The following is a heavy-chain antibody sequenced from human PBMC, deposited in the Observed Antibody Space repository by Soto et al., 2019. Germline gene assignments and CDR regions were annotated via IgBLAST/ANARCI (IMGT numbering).Heavy chain of an antibody. Sequence: SETLSLTCTVSGGSISSGGYYWSWIRQHPGKGLEWIGYIYYSGSTYYNPSLKSRVTISVDTSKNQFSLKLSSVTAADTAVYYCARDSPPITYYDILTGHGGGGWFDHWGKGTLVTVS. V-gene: IGHV4-31*03. J-gene: IGHJ5*02. CDR3: ARDSPPITYYDILTGHGGGGWFDH. D-gene: IGHD3-9*01. CDR1: GGSISSGGYY. CDR2: IYYSGST.